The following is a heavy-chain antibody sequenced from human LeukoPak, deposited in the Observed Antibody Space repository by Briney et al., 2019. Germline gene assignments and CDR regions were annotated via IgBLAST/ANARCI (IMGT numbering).Heavy chain of an antibody. CDR3: ARVFGSGLMYFDF. CDR1: GFTFSSYD. Sequence: GSLRLSCAASGFTFSSYDMNWVRQAPGKGLEWVSSISSGSSYIDYADSVRGRFTISRDNAKNSQYLQMNSLRAEDTAVYFCARVFGSGLMYFDFWGQGALVTVSS. V-gene: IGHV3-21*01. J-gene: IGHJ4*01. D-gene: IGHD6-19*01. CDR2: ISSGSSYI.